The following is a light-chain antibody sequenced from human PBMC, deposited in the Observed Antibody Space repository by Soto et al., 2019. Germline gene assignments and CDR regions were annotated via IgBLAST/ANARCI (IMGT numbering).Light chain of an antibody. CDR2: DAT. Sequence: QSVLTHPATVSRYTGHWITISCTGTSSDVWGYYYVSWYQQQSGTAPKLMIHDATNRPSGVSNRFSGSESGNKASLPISGPEAGDDDYYFCSSYTSSRGYVFGIGTKVTVL. CDR1: SSDVWGYYY. V-gene: IGLV2-14*01. J-gene: IGLJ1*01. CDR3: SSYTSSRGYV.